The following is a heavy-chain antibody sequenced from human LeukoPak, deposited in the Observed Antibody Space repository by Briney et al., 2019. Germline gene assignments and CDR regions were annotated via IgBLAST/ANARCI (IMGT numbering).Heavy chain of an antibody. CDR2: INHSGST. D-gene: IGHD4-17*01. CDR1: GGSFSGYH. J-gene: IGHJ4*02. Sequence: PSETLSLTCAVYGGSFSGYHWSWIRQPPGKGLEWIGEINHSGSTNYNPSLKSRVTISVDTSKNQFSLKLSSVAAADTAVYYCARKTPYGDYGTFDYWGQGTLVTVSS. CDR3: ARKTPYGDYGTFDY. V-gene: IGHV4-34*01.